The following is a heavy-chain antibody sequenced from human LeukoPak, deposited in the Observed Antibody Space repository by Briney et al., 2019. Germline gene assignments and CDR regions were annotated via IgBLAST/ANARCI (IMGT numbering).Heavy chain of an antibody. CDR3: ARGLVPGFLDY. CDR2: INSDESIT. J-gene: IGHJ4*02. V-gene: IGHV3-74*01. Sequence: GGSLRLSCAASGFTFSSSWMYWVRQAPGKGLVWVSRINSDESITTYADSVKGLFTISRDNAKNTLYLQMNSLRAEDTAVYYCARGLVPGFLDYWGQGTPVTVSS. D-gene: IGHD4-11*01. CDR1: GFTFSSSW.